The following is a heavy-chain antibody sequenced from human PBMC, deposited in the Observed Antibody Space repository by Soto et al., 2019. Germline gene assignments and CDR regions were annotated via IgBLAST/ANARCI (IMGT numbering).Heavy chain of an antibody. CDR3: ATYDVGTIIQDY. CDR2: IHHDGST. V-gene: IGHV4-34*01. CDR1: GGSFSSHS. D-gene: IGHD2-21*02. Sequence: ETLSLTCAIYGGSFSSHSKSWVRQPPGKGLEWIGEIHHDGSTNYNPSLKSRVTISGDTSKNQFSLELSSLTAADTAVYYCATYDVGTIIQDYWGQGTLVTVSS. J-gene: IGHJ4*02.